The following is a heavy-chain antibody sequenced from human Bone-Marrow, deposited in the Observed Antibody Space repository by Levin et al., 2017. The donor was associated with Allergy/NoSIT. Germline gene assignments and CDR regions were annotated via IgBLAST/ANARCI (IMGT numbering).Heavy chain of an antibody. CDR1: GYMFINYG. CDR2: IDADNGAT. Sequence: GESLKISCKASGYMFINYGINWVRKAPGQGLEWMGWIDADNGATNLAQKVQDRVTMTTDTSTNTAYMDLRSLTSNDTAVYYCARDFGLRGSHRHFYHWGQGTLVTVSS. J-gene: IGHJ1*01. CDR3: ARDFGLRGSHRHFYH. D-gene: IGHD2-15*01. V-gene: IGHV1-18*01.